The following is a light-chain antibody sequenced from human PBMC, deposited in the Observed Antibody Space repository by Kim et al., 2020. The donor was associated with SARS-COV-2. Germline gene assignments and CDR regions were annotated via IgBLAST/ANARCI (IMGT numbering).Light chain of an antibody. CDR1: SGSIASNY. Sequence: NFMLTQPHSVSESPGKTVTISCTRSSGSIASNYVQWYQQRPGSAPTTVIYEDNQRPSGVPDRFSGSIDSSSNSASLTISGLKTEDEADYYCQSYDSSNRVFSGGTKLTVL. CDR2: EDN. J-gene: IGLJ3*02. CDR3: QSYDSSNRV. V-gene: IGLV6-57*03.